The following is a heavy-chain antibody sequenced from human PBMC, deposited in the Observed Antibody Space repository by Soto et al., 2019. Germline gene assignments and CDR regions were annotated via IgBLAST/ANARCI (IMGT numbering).Heavy chain of an antibody. CDR2: IYYSGST. J-gene: IGHJ5*02. CDR1: GGSISSSSYY. V-gene: IGHV4-39*01. CDR3: ARHYCSGGSCYFDP. D-gene: IGHD2-15*01. Sequence: GTLSLTCTVSGGSISSSSYYWGWIRQPPGKGLEWIGSIYYSGSTYYNPSLKSRVTISVDTSKNQFSLKLSSVTAADTAVYYCARHYCSGGSCYFDPWGQGTLVTGSS.